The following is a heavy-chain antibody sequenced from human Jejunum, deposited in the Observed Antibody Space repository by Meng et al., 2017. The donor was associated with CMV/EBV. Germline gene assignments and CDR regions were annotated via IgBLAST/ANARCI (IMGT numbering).Heavy chain of an antibody. J-gene: IGHJ5*02. CDR1: GFTFSPYA. Sequence: SGFTFSPYAMSWVRQAPGKGLEWVSDIYAGFSTYYADSVKGRFTISRDDAKNSVYLQMNRLRAEDTAVYYCARAIDYGDPNWFDPWGQGTLVTVSS. D-gene: IGHD4-17*01. V-gene: IGHV3-23*05. CDR3: ARAIDYGDPNWFDP. CDR2: IYAGFST.